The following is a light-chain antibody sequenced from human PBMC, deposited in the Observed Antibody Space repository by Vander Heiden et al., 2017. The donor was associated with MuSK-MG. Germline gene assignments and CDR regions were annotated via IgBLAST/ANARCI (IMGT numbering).Light chain of an antibody. V-gene: IGKV3-20*01. J-gene: IGKJ1*01. Sequence: EIVFTQSPGTLSLSPGERATLSCRASQSVSSSYLAWYQQKPGQAPRLLIYGASSRATGIPDRFSGSGPGTDFTLTISRLEPEHFAVYYCRQEGSSPRTFGQGTKVEIK. CDR3: RQEGSSPRT. CDR1: QSVSSSY. CDR2: GAS.